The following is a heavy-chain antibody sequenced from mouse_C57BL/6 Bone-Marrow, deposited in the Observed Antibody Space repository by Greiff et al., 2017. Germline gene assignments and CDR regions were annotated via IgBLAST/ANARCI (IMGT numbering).Heavy chain of an antibody. CDR3: ARGPYYYGSTPFAY. CDR1: GFTFSSYA. V-gene: IGHV5-4*03. Sequence: EVMLVESGGGLVKPGGSLKLSCAASGFTFSSYAMSWVRQTPEKRLEWVATISDGGSYTYYPDNVKGRFTISRDNAKNNLYLQMSHLKSEDTAMYYCARGPYYYGSTPFAYWGQGTLVTVSA. CDR2: ISDGGSYT. D-gene: IGHD1-1*01. J-gene: IGHJ3*01.